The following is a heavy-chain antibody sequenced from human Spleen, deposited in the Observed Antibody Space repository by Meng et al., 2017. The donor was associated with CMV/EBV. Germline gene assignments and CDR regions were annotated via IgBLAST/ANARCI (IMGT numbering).Heavy chain of an antibody. CDR2: MYHGGTS. D-gene: IGHD3-3*01. J-gene: IGHJ4*02. V-gene: IGHV4-38-2*02. Sequence: SETLSLTCSVSKFSITSHYWGWIRQPPGKGLEWIGSMYHGGTSNYNSSPTSRVSISMDTSKNQFFLRMTSVTAADTAVYYCTTYDYRTGDNPTKIDYWGQGTLVTVSS. CDR3: TTYDYRTGDNPTKIDY. CDR1: KFSITSHY.